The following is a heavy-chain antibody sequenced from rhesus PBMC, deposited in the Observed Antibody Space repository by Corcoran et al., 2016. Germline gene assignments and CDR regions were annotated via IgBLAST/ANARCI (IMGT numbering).Heavy chain of an antibody. CDR3: AREGFRSRSPSYGLDS. CDR1: GGSISSSDW. Sequence: QVQLQESGPGLVKPSETLSLTCAVSGGSISSSDWWSWIRQPPGKGLEWIGYISGGSYTTHNNPSRNSRVTISRDTSKYQFSMELSLVSAADTAVYYCAREGFRSRSPSYGLDSWGQGVVVIVSS. D-gene: IGHD3-34*01. J-gene: IGHJ6*01. V-gene: IGHV4-65*01. CDR2: ISGGSYTT.